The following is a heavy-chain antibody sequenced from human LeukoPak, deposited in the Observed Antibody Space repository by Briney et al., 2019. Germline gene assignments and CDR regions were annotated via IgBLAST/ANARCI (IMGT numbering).Heavy chain of an antibody. Sequence: PGGSLRLSGAASVFTFSSYAMSWVRQAPRRGLGGGSAISGSGGSTYYAAYVKGRFTITRDNSKNTLYLQMNSLRAEDTAVYYCATEGLGYCSSTSCYHLGFDPWGQGTLVTVSS. CDR2: ISGSGGST. CDR3: ATEGLGYCSSTSCYHLGFDP. V-gene: IGHV3-23*01. J-gene: IGHJ5*02. CDR1: VFTFSSYA. D-gene: IGHD2-2*01.